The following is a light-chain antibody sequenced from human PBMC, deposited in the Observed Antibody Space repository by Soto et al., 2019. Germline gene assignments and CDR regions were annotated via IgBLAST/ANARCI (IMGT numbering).Light chain of an antibody. V-gene: IGLV2-23*02. CDR2: EVS. CDR3: YSYAGSTTYVV. Sequence: QSALTQPASVSGSPGQSITISCTGTSSDVGRYNLVSWYQQHPGKAPKLIIYEVSKWPSGVSNRFSGSKSGNTAALTISGLQAEDEADYYCYSYAGSTTYVVFGGGTKLTVL. J-gene: IGLJ2*01. CDR1: SSDVGRYNL.